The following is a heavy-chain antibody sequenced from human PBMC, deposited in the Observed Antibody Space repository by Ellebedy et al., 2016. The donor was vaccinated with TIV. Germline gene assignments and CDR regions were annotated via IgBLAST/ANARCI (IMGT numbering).Heavy chain of an antibody. D-gene: IGHD1-7*01. Sequence: GESLKISCAASGFTFSTYTMDWVRQAPGKGLEWVSSISISSDLIFYADSVRGRVTISRDNAKNSVYLQISSLRADDTAVYYCARNVNYAHDYWGQGTLVTVPS. CDR1: GFTFSTYT. CDR3: ARNVNYAHDY. CDR2: ISISSDLI. J-gene: IGHJ4*02. V-gene: IGHV3-21*01.